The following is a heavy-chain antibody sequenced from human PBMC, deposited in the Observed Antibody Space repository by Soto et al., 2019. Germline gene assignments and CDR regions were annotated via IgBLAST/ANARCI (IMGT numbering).Heavy chain of an antibody. D-gene: IGHD6-13*01. V-gene: IGHV1-18*01. CDR2: ISAYNGNT. CDR3: AGDWAAAGPFNY. J-gene: IGHJ4*02. CDR1: GYTFTSYG. Sequence: QVQLVQSGAEVKKPGASVKVSCKASGYTFTSYGISWVRQAPGQGLEWMGWISAYNGNTNYGQKLQGRVTMTTDTSTSTAYMDLRRLRSDDTAVYYCAGDWAAAGPFNYWGQGTLVTVSS.